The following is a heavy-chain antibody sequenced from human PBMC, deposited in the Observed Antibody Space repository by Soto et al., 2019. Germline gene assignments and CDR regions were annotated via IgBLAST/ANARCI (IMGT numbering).Heavy chain of an antibody. CDR1: GYTFSNYG. CDR2: ISLYSDGT. Sequence: QVQLVQSGGEVKRPGASVKVSCKTSGYTFSNYGITWVRQAPGQPLEWLGWISLYSDGTNYAQKFQCRVSMTTDTSTPTAYMELRSLRSDDTAVYYCARVVPGAEAWFGTWGQGTLVTVSS. V-gene: IGHV1-18*01. D-gene: IGHD2-2*01. CDR3: ARVVPGAEAWFGT. J-gene: IGHJ5*02.